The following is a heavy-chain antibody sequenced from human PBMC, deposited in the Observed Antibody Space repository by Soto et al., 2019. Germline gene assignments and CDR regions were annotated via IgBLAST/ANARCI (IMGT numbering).Heavy chain of an antibody. J-gene: IGHJ4*02. CDR3: AKPQQLLVLAPSYSDF. D-gene: IGHD6-19*01. Sequence: GGSLRLSCAASGFTFSSYGMHWVRQAPCKGLEWVAVISYDGSNKYYADSVKGRFTISRDNSKNTLYLQMNSLRAEDTAVYYCAKPQQLLVLAPSYSDFWGKGTLVTV. CDR1: GFTFSSYG. V-gene: IGHV3-30*18. CDR2: ISYDGSNK.